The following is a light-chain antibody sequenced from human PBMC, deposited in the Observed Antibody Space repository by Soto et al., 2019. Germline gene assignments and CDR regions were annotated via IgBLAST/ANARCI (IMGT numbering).Light chain of an antibody. J-gene: IGKJ5*01. CDR3: QQYGSSIT. CDR1: QSVSSSY. Sequence: EMVLTPSPGTLSLSPGERAALSGRASQSVSSSYFAWYQQKPGQAPRLLIYGASYRASGIPDRFSGSGSGTDFTLTISRLEPEDFAVYYCQQYGSSITFGQGTRLEIK. CDR2: GAS. V-gene: IGKV3-20*01.